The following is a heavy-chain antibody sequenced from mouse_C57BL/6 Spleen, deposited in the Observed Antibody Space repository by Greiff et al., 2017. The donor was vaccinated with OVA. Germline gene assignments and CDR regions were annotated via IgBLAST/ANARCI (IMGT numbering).Heavy chain of an antibody. CDR2: IYPGDGDT. CDR1: GYAFSSSW. V-gene: IGHV1-82*01. D-gene: IGHD1-1*01. J-gene: IGHJ2*01. CDR3: ARSDYYGSSYGEYFDY. Sequence: VHLVESGPELVKPGASVKISCKASGYAFSSSWMNWVKQRPGKGLEWIGRIYPGDGDTNYNGKFKGKATLTADKSSSTAYMQLSSLTSEDSAVYFCARSDYYGSSYGEYFDYWGQGTTLTVSS.